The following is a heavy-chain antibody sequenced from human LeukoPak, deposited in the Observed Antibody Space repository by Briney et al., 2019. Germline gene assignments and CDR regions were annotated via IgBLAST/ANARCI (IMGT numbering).Heavy chain of an antibody. Sequence: SETLSLTCAVYGGSFSGYYWSWIRQPPRKGLEWIGEINHSGSTNYDPSLKSRVTISVDTSKKQFSLKLSSVTAADTAVYYCARHSTFFGVVIIKGRVRGPFDYWGQGTLVTVSS. D-gene: IGHD3-3*01. CDR1: GGSFSGYY. CDR2: INHSGST. CDR3: ARHSTFFGVVIIKGRVRGPFDY. J-gene: IGHJ4*02. V-gene: IGHV4-34*01.